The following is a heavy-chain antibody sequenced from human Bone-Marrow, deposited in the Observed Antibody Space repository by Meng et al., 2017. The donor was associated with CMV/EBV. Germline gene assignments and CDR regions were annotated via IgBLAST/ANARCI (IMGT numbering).Heavy chain of an antibody. D-gene: IGHD3-22*01. Sequence: GESLKISCKGSGYSFTSYWIGWVRQMPGKGLEWMGIIYPGDSDTRYSPSFQGQVTISADKSISTAYLQWSSLKASDTAMYYCARRGYYYDSSGYVRSYDAFDIWGQGTTVTVSS. CDR1: GYSFTSYW. CDR2: IYPGDSDT. J-gene: IGHJ3*02. V-gene: IGHV5-51*01. CDR3: ARRGYYYDSSGYVRSYDAFDI.